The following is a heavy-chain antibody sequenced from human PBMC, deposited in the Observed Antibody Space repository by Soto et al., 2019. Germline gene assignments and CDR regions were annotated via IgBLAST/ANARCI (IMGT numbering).Heavy chain of an antibody. CDR1: GDTFTSYG. Sequence: ASVKVSCKSPGDTFTSYGLSWVRHAPGQGLEWMGWISAYNGNTNYAQKLQGRVTMTTGTSTSTAYMELRSLRSDDTAVYYCARGYYDSGGYYYGAFDIWGQGTMVTVSS. CDR3: ARGYYDSGGYYYGAFDI. CDR2: ISAYNGNT. V-gene: IGHV1-18*01. D-gene: IGHD3-22*01. J-gene: IGHJ3*02.